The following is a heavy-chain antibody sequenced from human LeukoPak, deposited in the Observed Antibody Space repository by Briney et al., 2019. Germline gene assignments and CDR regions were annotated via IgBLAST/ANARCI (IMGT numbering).Heavy chain of an antibody. CDR2: ISYDVNSK. Sequence: PGGSLRLSCAASGFTFSSSAIPWVRQAPGKGLQWVAVISYDVNSKYYADSVKGRFTISRDNSKNTLYLQMNSLRTEDTAVYYCAKGPRYTSGWSDYWGQGTLVTVSS. CDR1: GFTFSSSA. D-gene: IGHD6-19*01. V-gene: IGHV3-30-3*01. CDR3: AKGPRYTSGWSDY. J-gene: IGHJ4*02.